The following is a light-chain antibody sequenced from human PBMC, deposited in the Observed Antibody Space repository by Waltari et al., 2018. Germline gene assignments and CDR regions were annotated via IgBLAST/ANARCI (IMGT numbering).Light chain of an antibody. CDR2: LGS. CDR1: QSLLHRNGYNY. CDR3: MQALQTPLT. J-gene: IGKJ4*01. V-gene: IGKV2-28*01. Sequence: DIVMTQSPLSLPVPPAEPASISCRSTQSLLHRNGYNYLDWYLQKSGQSPQLLMYLGSSRASGVPDRFSGSGSGTDFTLKISRVEAEDVGVYYCMQALQTPLTFGGGTKVEIK.